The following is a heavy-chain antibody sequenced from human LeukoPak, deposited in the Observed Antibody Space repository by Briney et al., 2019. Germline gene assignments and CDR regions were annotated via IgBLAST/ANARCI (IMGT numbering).Heavy chain of an antibody. J-gene: IGHJ6*02. CDR2: IKQDGSEK. V-gene: IGHV3-7*01. Sequence: GGSLRLSCAASGFTFSSYWMSWVRQAPGKGLEWVANIKQDGSEKYYVDSVKGRFTISRDNAKNSLYLQMNSLRAEDTAVYYCARAPKRNYYYYGMDVWGQGTTVTVSS. D-gene: IGHD5-24*01. CDR1: GFTFSSYW. CDR3: ARAPKRNYYYYGMDV.